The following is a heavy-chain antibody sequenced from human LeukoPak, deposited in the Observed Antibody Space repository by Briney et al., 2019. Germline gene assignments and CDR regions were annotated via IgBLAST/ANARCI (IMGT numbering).Heavy chain of an antibody. CDR2: ISYDGSNK. D-gene: IGHD6-25*01. CDR1: GFTFSSYA. CDR3: ARDDRGYLAYMDV. Sequence: GGSLRLSCAASGFTFSSYAMHWVRQAPGKGLEWVAVISYDGSNKYYADSVKDRFTISRDNSKNTLYLQMNSLRAEDTAVYYCARDDRGYLAYMDVWGKGTTVTVSS. J-gene: IGHJ6*03. V-gene: IGHV3-30*01.